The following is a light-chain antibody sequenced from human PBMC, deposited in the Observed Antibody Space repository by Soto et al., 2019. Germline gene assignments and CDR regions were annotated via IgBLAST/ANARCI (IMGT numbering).Light chain of an antibody. CDR2: GAS. CDR3: HQYGSSPWT. Sequence: NVLTQSPGTLSLSPGERATLSCRASQSVSNTYLAWYQQKPGQAPRLLIYGASSRATGIPDRFSGSGAGTDFTLTISRLEPEDFAVYYCHQYGSSPWTFGQGTKVEIK. V-gene: IGKV3-20*01. CDR1: QSVSNTY. J-gene: IGKJ1*01.